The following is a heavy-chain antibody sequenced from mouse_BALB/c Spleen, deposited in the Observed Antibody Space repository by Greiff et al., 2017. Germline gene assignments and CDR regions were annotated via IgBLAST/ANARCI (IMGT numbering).Heavy chain of an antibody. Sequence: VQLQQSGPELVKPGALVKISCKASGSTFPSYDINWLKPRPGQGLAWIGWIYPGDVSTKYNEKFKGKATLTADKSSSTAYMQLSSLTSENSAVYFCARDYAMDYWGQGTSVTVSS. J-gene: IGHJ4*01. V-gene: IGHV1S56*01. CDR2: IYPGDVST. CDR3: ARDYAMDY. CDR1: GSTFPSYD.